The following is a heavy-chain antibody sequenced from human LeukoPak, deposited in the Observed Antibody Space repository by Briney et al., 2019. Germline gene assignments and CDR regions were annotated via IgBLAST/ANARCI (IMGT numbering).Heavy chain of an antibody. Sequence: SETLSLTCTVSGGPISSYYWSWIRQPPGKGLEWIGYIYFSGSTNYNPSLKSRVTISVDTSKNQFSLKLSSVTAADTAVYYCTRQYYDYVWGSYHLGDNWFDPWGQGTLATVSS. CDR3: TRQYYDYVWGSYHLGDNWFDP. CDR2: IYFSGST. J-gene: IGHJ5*02. CDR1: GGPISSYY. D-gene: IGHD3-16*02. V-gene: IGHV4-59*08.